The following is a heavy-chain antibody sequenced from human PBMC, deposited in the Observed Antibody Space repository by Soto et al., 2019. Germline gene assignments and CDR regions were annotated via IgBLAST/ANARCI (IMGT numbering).Heavy chain of an antibody. V-gene: IGHV4-31*03. D-gene: IGHD3-3*01. CDR2: IYYSEST. CDR1: GTSISSGGYY. CDR3: ARVEGYGNVQYYFDY. J-gene: IGHJ4*02. Sequence: TLSRTRPVSGTSISSGGYYCCWIRQHPAKGLERIGYIYYSESTYYNPSLKSRVTISVDTSKNQFSLKLSSVTAAVTAVYYCARVEGYGNVQYYFDYWGQGTLVTVSS.